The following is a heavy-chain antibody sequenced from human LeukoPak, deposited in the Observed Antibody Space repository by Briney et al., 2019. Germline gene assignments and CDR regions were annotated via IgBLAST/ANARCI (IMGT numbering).Heavy chain of an antibody. Sequence: GGSLRLSCAASGFTFSSYEMNWVRQAPGKGLEWVSYISSSGSTIYYADSVKGRFTISRDNAKNSLYLQMNSLRAEDTAVYYCARGSGYSPYYYYGMDVWGQGTMVTVSS. D-gene: IGHD3-22*01. CDR1: GFTFSSYE. J-gene: IGHJ6*02. CDR2: ISSSGSTI. CDR3: ARGSGYSPYYYYGMDV. V-gene: IGHV3-48*03.